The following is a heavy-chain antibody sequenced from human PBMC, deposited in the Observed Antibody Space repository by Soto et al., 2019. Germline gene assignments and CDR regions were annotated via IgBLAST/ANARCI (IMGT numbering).Heavy chain of an antibody. CDR3: ARVKSVISQYYFDS. J-gene: IGHJ4*02. CDR2: IYRSGSS. CDR1: GGSINSADYY. D-gene: IGHD3-10*01. V-gene: IGHV4-31*03. Sequence: QVQLQESGPGLVKPSQTLSLTCIVSGGSINSADYYWSWVRQHPGKGLDWIGSIYRSGSSYYNPYLKSRVIMSVDTSKNQFSLKVNSVTGADTAVYYCARVKSVISQYYFDSWGQGTLVTVSS.